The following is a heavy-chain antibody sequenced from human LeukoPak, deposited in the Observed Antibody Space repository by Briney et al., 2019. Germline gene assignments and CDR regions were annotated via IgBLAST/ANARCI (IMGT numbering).Heavy chain of an antibody. Sequence: PSETLSLTCTVSGGSISSYYWSWIRQPPGKGLEWFGYIYYSGSTNYNPSLKSRVTISVDTSKNQFSLKLSSVTAADTAVYYCARGPGRITMVRGVIDREPNWFDPWGQGTLVTVSS. CDR2: IYYSGST. V-gene: IGHV4-59*12. CDR3: ARGPGRITMVRGVIDREPNWFDP. CDR1: GGSISSYY. D-gene: IGHD3-10*01. J-gene: IGHJ5*02.